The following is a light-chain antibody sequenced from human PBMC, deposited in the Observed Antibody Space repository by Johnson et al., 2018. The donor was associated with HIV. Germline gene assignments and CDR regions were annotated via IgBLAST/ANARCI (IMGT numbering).Light chain of an antibody. Sequence: QSVLTQSPSVSAAPGQKVTISCSGSSSNIGNNYVSWYQQLPGTAPKLLIYDNNKRPSGTPDRFSGSQSGTSATLGITGLQTGDEADYYCGTWDSSLSAYVFGTGTKVTVL. J-gene: IGLJ1*01. V-gene: IGLV1-51*01. CDR2: DNN. CDR1: SSNIGNNY. CDR3: GTWDSSLSAYV.